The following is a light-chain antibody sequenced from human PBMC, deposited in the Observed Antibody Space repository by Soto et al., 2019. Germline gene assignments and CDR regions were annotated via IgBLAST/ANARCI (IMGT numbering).Light chain of an antibody. CDR3: QQYNSPQWT. Sequence: ENVLTQSPGILSLYPGERATLSCRASHTINGTYLAWYQQRPGQAPRLLISSASKRATGVPDKFSGSGSGKDFTITIIRLGNEDSAVYYCQQYNSPQWTFVPGTKVEI. CDR1: HTINGTY. J-gene: IGKJ1*01. CDR2: SAS. V-gene: IGKV3-20*01.